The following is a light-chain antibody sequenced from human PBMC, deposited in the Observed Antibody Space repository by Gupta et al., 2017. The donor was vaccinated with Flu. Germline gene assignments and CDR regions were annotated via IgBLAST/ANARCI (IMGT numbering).Light chain of an antibody. CDR2: QDS. CDR1: KLGDRY. J-gene: IGLJ3*02. Sequence: SYELTQPPSVSVSPGQTASIPCSGDKLGDRYASWYQQKPGQSPVLVIYQDSKRPLGIPERFSGSNSGNTATLTISGTQAMDEADYYCQAWDNSFWVFGGGTKLTVL. V-gene: IGLV3-1*01. CDR3: QAWDNSFWV.